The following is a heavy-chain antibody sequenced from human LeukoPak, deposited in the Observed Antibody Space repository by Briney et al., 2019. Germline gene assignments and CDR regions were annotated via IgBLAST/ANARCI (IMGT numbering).Heavy chain of an antibody. Sequence: PGGSLRLSCAASGFTFSTYGMSWVRQVPGKGLEWVSAISGNGDTTYYADSVKGRFTISRDNSKNTVSLQMNNLRAEDSAIFYCAKANFWSAFDSWGQGTLVTVSS. CDR1: GFTFSTYG. D-gene: IGHD3-3*01. J-gene: IGHJ5*01. CDR3: AKANFWSAFDS. CDR2: ISGNGDTT. V-gene: IGHV3-23*01.